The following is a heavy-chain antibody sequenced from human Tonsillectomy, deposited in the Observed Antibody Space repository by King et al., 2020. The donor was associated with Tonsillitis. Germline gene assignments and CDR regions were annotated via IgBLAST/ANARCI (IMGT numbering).Heavy chain of an antibody. CDR2: IYPDDSDT. J-gene: IGHJ5*02. Sequence: VQLVESGAEVKKPGESLKISCKGSGYSFTTYWIGWVRQMPGKGLEWMGIIYPDDSDTRYSSSFQGQVTISADKSISTAYLQWSSLKASDTAMYYCARRFTPEDNRNYEGWFDPWGQGTLVTVSS. V-gene: IGHV5-51*01. D-gene: IGHD1-7*01. CDR3: ARRFTPEDNRNYEGWFDP. CDR1: GYSFTTYW.